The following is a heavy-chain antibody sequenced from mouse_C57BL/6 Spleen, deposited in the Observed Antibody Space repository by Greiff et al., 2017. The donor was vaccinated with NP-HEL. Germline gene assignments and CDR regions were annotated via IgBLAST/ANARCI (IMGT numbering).Heavy chain of an antibody. D-gene: IGHD1-1*01. CDR1: GYTFTDYE. CDR3: TRPPYYGSSYWYFDV. V-gene: IGHV1-15*01. J-gene: IGHJ1*03. CDR2: IDPETGGT. Sequence: QVQLQQSGAELVRPGASVTLSCKASGYTFTDYEMHWVKQTPVHGLEWIGAIDPETGGTAYNQKFKGKAILTADKSSSTAYMELRSLTSEDSAVYYCTRPPYYGSSYWYFDVWGTGTTVTVSS.